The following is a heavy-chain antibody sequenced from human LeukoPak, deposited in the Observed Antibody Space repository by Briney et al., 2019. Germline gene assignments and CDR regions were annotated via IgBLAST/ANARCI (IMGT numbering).Heavy chain of an antibody. V-gene: IGHV3-23*01. CDR2: ISGSGGST. D-gene: IGHD3-10*01. CDR3: AKDHHYYGSGSQGSFDY. CDR1: GFTFSSYA. J-gene: IGHJ4*02. Sequence: GGSLRLSCAASGFTFSSYAMSWVRQAPGKGLEWVSAISGSGGSTNYADSVKGRFTISRDNSKNTLYLQMNSLRAEDTAVYYCAKDHHYYGSGSQGSFDYWGQGTLVTVSS.